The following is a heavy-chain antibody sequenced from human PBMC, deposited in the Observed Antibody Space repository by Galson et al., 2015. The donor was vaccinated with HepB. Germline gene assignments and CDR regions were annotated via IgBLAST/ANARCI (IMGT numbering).Heavy chain of an antibody. V-gene: IGHV3-48*02. CDR1: GFTFSSYS. J-gene: IGHJ4*02. CDR3: ARDRMESSSWYRVDYFDY. CDR2: ISSSSSTI. Sequence: SLRLSCAASGFTFSSYSMNWVRQAPGKGLEWVSYISSSSSTIYYADSVKGRFTISRDNAKNSLYLQMNSLRDEDTAVYYCARDRMESSSWYRVDYFDYWGQGTLVTVSS. D-gene: IGHD6-13*01.